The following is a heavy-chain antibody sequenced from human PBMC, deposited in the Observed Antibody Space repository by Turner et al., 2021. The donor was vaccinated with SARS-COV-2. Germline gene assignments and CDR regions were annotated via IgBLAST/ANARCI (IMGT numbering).Heavy chain of an antibody. D-gene: IGHD2-15*01. CDR3: AKGGGPYCSGGSCYPGSFDY. CDR2: ISYDGSNK. CDR1: GFTFSSYG. J-gene: IGHJ4*02. V-gene: IGHV3-30*18. Sequence: QVQLVESGGGVVQPGRSLSLSCAASGFTFSSYGMHWVRQAPGKGLEWVAVISYDGSNKYYGDSVKGRFTISRDNSKNTLYLQMNSLRAEDTAVYYCAKGGGPYCSGGSCYPGSFDYWGQGTLVTVSS.